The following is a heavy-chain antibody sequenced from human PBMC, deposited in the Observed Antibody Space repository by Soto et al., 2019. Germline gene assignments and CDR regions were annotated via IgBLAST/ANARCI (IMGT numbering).Heavy chain of an antibody. D-gene: IGHD2-15*01. CDR2: INHSGST. Sequence: QVQLQQWGAGLLKPSETLSLTCAVYGGSFSGYYWSWIRQPPGKGLEWIGEINHSGSTNYNPSLKSRATISVDTSKNQFSLRLSSVTAADTAVYYGARRGDIRYCSGGSCYSFVWYFDLWGRGTLVTVSS. V-gene: IGHV4-34*01. CDR3: ARRGDIRYCSGGSCYSFVWYFDL. J-gene: IGHJ2*01. CDR1: GGSFSGYY.